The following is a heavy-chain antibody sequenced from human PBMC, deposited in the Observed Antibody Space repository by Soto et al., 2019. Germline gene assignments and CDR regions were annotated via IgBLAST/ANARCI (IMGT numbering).Heavy chain of an antibody. D-gene: IGHD6-19*01. CDR3: AKDRGWSSADLEY. V-gene: IGHV3-30*18. Sequence: PGGSLRLSCAASGFNFSSFGMHWVRQAPGKWLEWVALMSYDGSSKYYQDSLKGRFTISRDKSKNTLYLQMSSLRVEDTAVYYCAKDRGWSSADLEYWGQGXLVTVYS. CDR1: GFNFSSFG. J-gene: IGHJ4*02. CDR2: MSYDGSSK.